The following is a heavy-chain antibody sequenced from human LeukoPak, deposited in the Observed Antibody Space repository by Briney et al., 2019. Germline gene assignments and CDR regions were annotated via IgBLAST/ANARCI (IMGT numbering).Heavy chain of an antibody. CDR3: ARDAPNYSSTWYPSHC. CDR2: IKHDGSEK. CDR1: GFTFSSYW. J-gene: IGHJ4*02. D-gene: IGHD6-13*01. Sequence: GGSLRLSCAASGFTFSSYWMSWVRQAPGKGLEWVANIKHDGSEKNYVDSVKGRFTISRDNAKNSLYLQMNSLRAEDTAVYYCARDAPNYSSTWYPSHCWGRGTLVTVSS. V-gene: IGHV3-7*03.